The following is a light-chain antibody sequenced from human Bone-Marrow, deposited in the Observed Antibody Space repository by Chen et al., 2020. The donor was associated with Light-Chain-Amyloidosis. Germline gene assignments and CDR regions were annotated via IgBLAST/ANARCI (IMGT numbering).Light chain of an antibody. CDR1: SGSIATNY. CDR2: EDD. Sequence: NFMLTQPHSVSESPGKTVIISCTRTSGSIATNYVQWYQQRPGRSAHTVIYEDDQIPSGVPDRVSGAIDKSTNSASITIAGLKTEDEADYDWQSNQGSSQGVFGGGTKLTVL. V-gene: IGLV6-57*01. CDR3: QSNQGSSQGV. J-gene: IGLJ3*02.